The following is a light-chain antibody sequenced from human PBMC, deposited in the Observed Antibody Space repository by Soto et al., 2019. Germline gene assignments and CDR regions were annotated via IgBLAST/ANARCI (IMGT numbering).Light chain of an antibody. CDR1: QGISNF. CDR3: QKYNSAPPWT. J-gene: IGKJ1*01. V-gene: IGKV1-27*01. Sequence: IQMTQSPSSLSASIGDRVTITCRAIQGISNFLAWYQQKPGKVPKLLIYAASTLQSGVPSRFSGSGSGTDFTLTISSLEPEDVPTSYCQKYNSAPPWTFGQGTKVDIK. CDR2: AAS.